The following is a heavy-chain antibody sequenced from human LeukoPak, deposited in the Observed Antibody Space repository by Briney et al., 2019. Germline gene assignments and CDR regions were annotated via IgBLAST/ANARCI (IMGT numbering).Heavy chain of an antibody. CDR3: NGYCSGGSCPEFDY. J-gene: IGHJ4*02. CDR1: GFTFSNAW. CDR2: IKSKTDGGTT. V-gene: IGHV3-15*01. D-gene: IGHD2-15*01. Sequence: GGSLRLFCAASGFTFSNAWMIGLRQAPGRAGEGVGRIKSKTDGGTTDYAAPVKGRFTISRDDSKNTLYLQMNSLKTEDTAVYYCNGYCSGGSCPEFDYWGQGTLVTVSS.